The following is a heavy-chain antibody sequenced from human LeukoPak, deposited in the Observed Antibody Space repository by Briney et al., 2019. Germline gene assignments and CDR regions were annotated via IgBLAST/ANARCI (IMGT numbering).Heavy chain of an antibody. CDR1: GGSISSGGYY. CDR3: ARDSYYYDSSGYLGAFDI. J-gene: IGHJ3*02. Sequence: PSGTLSLTCTVSGGSISSGGYYWSWIRQHPGKGLEWIGYIYYSGSTYYNPSLKSRVTISVDTSKNQFSLKLSSVTAADTAVYYCARDSYYYDSSGYLGAFDIWGQGTMVTVSS. D-gene: IGHD3-22*01. CDR2: IYYSGST. V-gene: IGHV4-31*03.